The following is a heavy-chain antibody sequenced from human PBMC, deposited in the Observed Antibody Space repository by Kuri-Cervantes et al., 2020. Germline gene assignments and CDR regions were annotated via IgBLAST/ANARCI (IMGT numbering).Heavy chain of an antibody. J-gene: IGHJ4*02. CDR2: ISSSSSYI. CDR1: GFTFSSYS. V-gene: IGHV3-21*04. Sequence: GGSLRLSCAASGFTFSSYSMNWVHQAPGKGLEWVSSISSSSSYIYYADSVKGRFTISRDNAKNSLYLQMNSLRAEDTAVYYCARGTNSGSYDEFDYWGQGTLVTVSS. D-gene: IGHD1-26*01. CDR3: ARGTNSGSYDEFDY.